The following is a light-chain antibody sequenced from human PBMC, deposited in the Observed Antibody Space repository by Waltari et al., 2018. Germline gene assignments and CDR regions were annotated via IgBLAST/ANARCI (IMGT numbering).Light chain of an antibody. CDR1: QNIADY. J-gene: IGKJ2*01. V-gene: IGKV1-39*01. Sequence: DIQMTQSPSSLSASVGDRVTITCRASQNIADYLNWYQEKPGEAPKLLIWGASSLQRGVPSRFSGSGSGTDFTPTISSLHPEDFATYYCQQSYSTPYTFGQGTELDIK. CDR2: GAS. CDR3: QQSYSTPYT.